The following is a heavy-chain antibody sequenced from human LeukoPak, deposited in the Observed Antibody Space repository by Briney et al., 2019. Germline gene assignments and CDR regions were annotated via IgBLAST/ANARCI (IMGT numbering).Heavy chain of an antibody. CDR1: GFTFSSYS. V-gene: IGHV3-21*01. CDR3: ARDRDSSGWPQDY. D-gene: IGHD6-19*01. J-gene: IGHJ4*02. CDR2: ISSSSSYI. Sequence: GGSLRLSCAASGFTFSSYSMNWVRQAPGKGLEWVSSISSSSSYIYYADSVKGRFTISRDNAKNSLYLQMNSLRAEDTAVYYCARDRDSSGWPQDYWGQGTLVTVSS.